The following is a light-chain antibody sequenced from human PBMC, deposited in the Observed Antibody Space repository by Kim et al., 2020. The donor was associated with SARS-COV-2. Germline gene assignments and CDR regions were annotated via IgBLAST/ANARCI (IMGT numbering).Light chain of an antibody. CDR2: DVS. V-gene: IGLV2-14*04. Sequence: GQSITISCTGTSSDVGAYKYVSWYQQHPGKAPKLMFYDVSERPSGVSNRFSGSKSGYTASLTISRLQAEDEADYYCSSYTGSITWVFGGGTKVTVL. CDR3: SSYTGSITWV. CDR1: SSDVGAYKY. J-gene: IGLJ3*02.